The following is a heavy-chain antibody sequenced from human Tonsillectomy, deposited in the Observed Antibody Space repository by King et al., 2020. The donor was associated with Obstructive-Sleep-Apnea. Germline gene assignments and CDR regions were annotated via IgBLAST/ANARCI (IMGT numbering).Heavy chain of an antibody. Sequence: VQLVESGGGVVQPGRSLRLSCAASGFTFSTYAVHWVRHAPGKGLEWVTVISYDGATQYYADSVKGRFSISRDNSKNTVYLQMNSLSGEDTAVYYCAREDEGVVPATPDFDWGQGTLVTVSS. V-gene: IGHV3-30*04. J-gene: IGHJ4*02. CDR3: AREDEGVVPATPDFD. D-gene: IGHD2-15*01. CDR2: ISYDGATQ. CDR1: GFTFSTYA.